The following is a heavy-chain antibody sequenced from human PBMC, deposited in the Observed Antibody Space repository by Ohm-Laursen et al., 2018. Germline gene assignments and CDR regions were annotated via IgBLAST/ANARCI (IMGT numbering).Heavy chain of an antibody. CDR1: GFAFSSYE. CDR3: ARDHGGYSSSWYRRIFDY. D-gene: IGHD6-13*01. Sequence: SLRLSCTASGFAFSSYEMNWVRQAPGKGLEWVAYVSSSGTTLYYADSVKGRFTISKDAAKNSLYLQMNSLRAEDTAVYYCARDHGGYSSSWYRRIFDYWGQGTLVTVSS. CDR2: VSSSGTTL. J-gene: IGHJ4*02. V-gene: IGHV3-48*03.